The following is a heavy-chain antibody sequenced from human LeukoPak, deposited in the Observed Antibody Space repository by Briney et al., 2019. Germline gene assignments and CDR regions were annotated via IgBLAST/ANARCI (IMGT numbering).Heavy chain of an antibody. D-gene: IGHD3-22*01. V-gene: IGHV4-30-4*01. CDR2: IYYSGGT. Sequence: SQTLSLNCNVAGGAISSVDYFWSWIRQPPGKGLAWTGYIYYSGGTSYYPSFKSPATISVDTTKNQFSLKLSSVTAAATAVYYCARATPYCYDSSGYYPRWGQGTLVTVSS. CDR3: ARATPYCYDSSGYYPR. J-gene: IGHJ4*02. CDR1: GGAISSVDYF.